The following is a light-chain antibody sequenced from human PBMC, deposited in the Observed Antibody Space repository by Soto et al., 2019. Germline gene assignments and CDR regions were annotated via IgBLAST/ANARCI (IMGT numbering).Light chain of an antibody. J-gene: IGLJ1*01. Sequence: QSALTQPRSVSGSPGQSVTISCTGTSSDVGTYNYVSWFQQHPGKAPKLMISDVSKRPSGVPDRFSGSKSGSTASLTISGLRDEDEADYYCSSYSTSFFYVFGTGTKLTVL. CDR1: SSDVGTYNY. CDR3: SSYSTSFFYV. CDR2: DVS. V-gene: IGLV2-11*01.